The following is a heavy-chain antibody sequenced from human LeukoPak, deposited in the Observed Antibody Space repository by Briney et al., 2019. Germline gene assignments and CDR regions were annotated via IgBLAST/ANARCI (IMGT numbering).Heavy chain of an antibody. J-gene: IGHJ4*02. CDR3: AKESPDFVVVTAIPDY. Sequence: PGGTLRLSCAASGFTFSSYGMSWVRQAPGKGLEWVSAISGSGGSTYYADSVKGRFTISRDNSKNTLYLQMNSLRAEDTAVYYCAKESPDFVVVTAIPDYWGQGTLVTVSS. D-gene: IGHD2-21*02. CDR2: ISGSGGST. V-gene: IGHV3-23*01. CDR1: GFTFSSYG.